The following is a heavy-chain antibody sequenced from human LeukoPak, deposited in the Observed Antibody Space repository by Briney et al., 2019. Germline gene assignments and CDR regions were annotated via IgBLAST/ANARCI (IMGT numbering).Heavy chain of an antibody. D-gene: IGHD5-24*01. J-gene: IGHJ6*03. Sequence: PGESLRLSCAASGFAFKNAWMSWVRQAPGKGLEWVSSISTSSSYIYYADSMKGRFTISRDNAKNSLYLQMNSLRAEDTAVYYCARSPDNYYYHYMDVWGKGTTVTVSS. CDR2: ISTSSSYI. V-gene: IGHV3-21*01. CDR3: ARSPDNYYYHYMDV. CDR1: GFAFKNAW.